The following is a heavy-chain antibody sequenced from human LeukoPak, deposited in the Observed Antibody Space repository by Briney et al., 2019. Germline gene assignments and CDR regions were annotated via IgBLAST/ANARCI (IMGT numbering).Heavy chain of an antibody. Sequence: QPGGSLRLSCAASGFTFSSYAMSWVRQAPGEGLEWVSSISDSSDNTYYADSVKGRFITSRDNSKNTLFLQMHSLRAEDTAVYYCANDLFGYFDSWGQGTLVTVSS. CDR2: ISDSSDNT. V-gene: IGHV3-23*01. CDR1: GFTFSSYA. J-gene: IGHJ4*02. CDR3: ANDLFGYFDS. D-gene: IGHD3-16*01.